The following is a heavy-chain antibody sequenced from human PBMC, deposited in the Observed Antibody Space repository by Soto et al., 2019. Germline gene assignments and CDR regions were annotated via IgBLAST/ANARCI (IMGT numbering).Heavy chain of an antibody. Sequence: ASVKVSCKASGYTFTTYGISWVRQAPGQGLEWMGWISPYNGTTKYAEKFQGEMTMTTDTATSTAYMDLRSLRSDDTAGYYCARDGERDTGLNFYYYLHGMDAWGQGTRVTVS. CDR2: ISPYNGTT. CDR3: ARDGERDTGLNFYYYLHGMDA. V-gene: IGHV1-18*04. J-gene: IGHJ6*02. D-gene: IGHD1-1*01. CDR1: GYTFTTYG.